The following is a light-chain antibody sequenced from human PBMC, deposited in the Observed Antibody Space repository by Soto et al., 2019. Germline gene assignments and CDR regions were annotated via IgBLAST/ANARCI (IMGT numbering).Light chain of an antibody. CDR2: AAS. V-gene: IGKV1-9*01. J-gene: IGKJ1*01. CDR1: QDIAIY. CDR3: QQYNNWPRT. Sequence: QLTQSPSSLSASVGDRVTITCRASQDIAIYLAWYQQKPGEAPKLLIYAASTLYGGVPSRFSGSGSGTEFTLTISSLQSEDFAVYYCQQYNNWPRTFGQGTKV.